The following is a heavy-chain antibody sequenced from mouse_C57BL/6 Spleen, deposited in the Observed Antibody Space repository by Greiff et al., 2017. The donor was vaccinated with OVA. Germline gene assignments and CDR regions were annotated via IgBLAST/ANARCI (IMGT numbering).Heavy chain of an antibody. CDR3: ARKGTTVVADYAMDY. Sequence: QVQLKESGPGLVQPSQSLSITCTVSGFSLTSYGVHWVRQSPGKGLEWLGVIWSGGSTDYNAAFISRLSISKDNSKSQVFFKMNSLQADDTAIYYCARKGTTVVADYAMDYWGQGTSVTVSS. CDR2: IWSGGST. CDR1: GFSLTSYG. J-gene: IGHJ4*01. D-gene: IGHD1-1*01. V-gene: IGHV2-2*01.